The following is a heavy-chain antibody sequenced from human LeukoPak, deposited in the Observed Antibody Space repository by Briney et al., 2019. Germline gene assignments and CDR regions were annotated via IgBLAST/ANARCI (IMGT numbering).Heavy chain of an antibody. CDR2: IYSSVSI. V-gene: IGHV3-53*01. CDR1: GFTVSSNY. J-gene: IGHJ4*01. Sequence: PGGSLRLSCAASGFTVSSNYMTWVRQAPGKGLEWVSIIYSSVSIYYADSVKGRFTISRDNSKNTLYLQMDSLRVDDTAVYYCARGHPHSSIWYGYFDYWGHGTLVTVSS. D-gene: IGHD6-13*01. CDR3: ARGHPHSSIWYGYFDY.